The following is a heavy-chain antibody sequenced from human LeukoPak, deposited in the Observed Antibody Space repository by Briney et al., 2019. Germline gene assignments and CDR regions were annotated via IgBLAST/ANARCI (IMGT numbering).Heavy chain of an antibody. CDR3: ARLDSLITIFR. Sequence: SETLSLTCTVSGGSISSSSYYWGWIRQPPGKGLEWIGSIYYSGSTYYNPSLKSRVTISVDTSKNQFSLKLSSVTAADTAVYYCARLDSLITIFRWGQGTLVTVSS. CDR2: IYYSGST. D-gene: IGHD3-3*01. CDR1: GGSISSSSYY. J-gene: IGHJ4*02. V-gene: IGHV4-39*01.